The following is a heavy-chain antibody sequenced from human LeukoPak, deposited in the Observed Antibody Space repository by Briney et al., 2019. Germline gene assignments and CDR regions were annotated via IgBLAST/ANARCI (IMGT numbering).Heavy chain of an antibody. V-gene: IGHV4-39*07. CDR1: GGSISSSSYY. J-gene: IGHJ5*02. D-gene: IGHD3-22*01. CDR2: IYYSGST. CDR3: ARDLGDYYDSSQNWFDP. Sequence: SETLSLTRTVSGGSISSSSYYWGWIRQPPGKGLEWIGSIYYSGSTYYNPSLKSRVTISVDTSKNQFSLKLSSVTAADTAVYYCARDLGDYYDSSQNWFDPWGQGTLVTVSS.